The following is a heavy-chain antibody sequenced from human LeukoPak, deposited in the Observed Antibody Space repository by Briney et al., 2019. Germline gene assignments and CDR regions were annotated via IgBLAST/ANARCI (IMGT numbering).Heavy chain of an antibody. Sequence: GGSLRLSRAASGFTLSSYGMHWVRQAPGKGLEWVASIRYDGSKKYYADSLKGRVTISRDNSKNTLHLQMNRLRAEDTAVYYWEKDTYDSSGQGYWGQGTLVTVSS. D-gene: IGHD3-22*01. CDR1: GFTLSSYG. J-gene: IGHJ4*02. CDR3: EKDTYDSSGQGY. V-gene: IGHV3-30*02. CDR2: IRYDGSKK.